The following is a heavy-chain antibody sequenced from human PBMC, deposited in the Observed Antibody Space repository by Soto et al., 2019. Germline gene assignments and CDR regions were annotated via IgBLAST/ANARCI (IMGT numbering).Heavy chain of an antibody. J-gene: IGHJ4*02. V-gene: IGHV4-34*01. CDR3: AGNIVATISSFDY. Sequence: SETLSLTCAVYGESFSGYYWSWIRQPPGKGLEWIGEINHSGSTNYNPSLESRVTMSVDTSKNQFSLKLSPVTAADTAMYYCAGNIVATISSFDYWSQGTLVTVSS. CDR1: GESFSGYY. D-gene: IGHD5-12*01. CDR2: INHSGST.